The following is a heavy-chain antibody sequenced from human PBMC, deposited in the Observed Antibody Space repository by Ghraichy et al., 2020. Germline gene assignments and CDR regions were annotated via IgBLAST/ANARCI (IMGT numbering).Heavy chain of an antibody. CDR1: GFTVSSNY. CDR3: ARVNPGLAFDP. Sequence: GGSLRLSCAASGFTVSSNYMSWVRQAPGKGLEWVSVIYSGGSTYYADSVKGRFTISRDNSKNTLYLQMNSLRAEDTAVYYCARVNPGLAFDPWGQGTLVTVSS. J-gene: IGHJ5*02. CDR2: IYSGGST. V-gene: IGHV3-66*01. D-gene: IGHD3-10*01.